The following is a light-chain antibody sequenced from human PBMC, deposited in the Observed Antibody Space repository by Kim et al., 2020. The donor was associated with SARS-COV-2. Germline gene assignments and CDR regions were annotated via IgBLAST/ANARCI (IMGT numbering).Light chain of an antibody. V-gene: IGKV1-5*03. CDR3: QHYIRFPYT. CDR2: QAS. J-gene: IGKJ2*01. Sequence: SASVGDRVTITCRASQIVETYLAWYQQKPGKAPTLLVDQASSLQVGVPSRFSGSGSGAEFTLTINSLQPDDFATYYCQHYIRFPYTFGQGTKLEI. CDR1: QIVETY.